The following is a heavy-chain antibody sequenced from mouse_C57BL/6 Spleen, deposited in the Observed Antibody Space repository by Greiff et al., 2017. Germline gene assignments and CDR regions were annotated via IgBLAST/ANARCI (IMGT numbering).Heavy chain of an antibody. Sequence: QVQLQQSGAELARPGASVKLSCKASGYTFTSYGISWVKQRTGQGLEWIGEIYPRSGNTYYNEKFKGKATLTADKSSSTANMELRSLTSEDSAVYFCAVYYGSSPWFAYWGQGTLVTVSA. V-gene: IGHV1-81*01. CDR2: IYPRSGNT. CDR3: AVYYGSSPWFAY. D-gene: IGHD1-1*01. J-gene: IGHJ3*01. CDR1: GYTFTSYG.